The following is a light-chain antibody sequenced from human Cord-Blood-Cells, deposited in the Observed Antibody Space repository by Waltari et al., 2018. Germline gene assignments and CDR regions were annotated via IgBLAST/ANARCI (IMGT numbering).Light chain of an antibody. CDR3: QQYGSSPLT. J-gene: IGKJ4*01. V-gene: IGKV3-20*01. CDR1: QSVSSSY. Sequence: EIVLSPSPGTLSLSPGERATIPCRASQSVSSSYLAWYQQKPGQAPRLLIYGASSRATGIPDRFSGSGSGTDFTLTISRLEPEDFAVYYCQQYGSSPLTFGGGTKVEIK. CDR2: GAS.